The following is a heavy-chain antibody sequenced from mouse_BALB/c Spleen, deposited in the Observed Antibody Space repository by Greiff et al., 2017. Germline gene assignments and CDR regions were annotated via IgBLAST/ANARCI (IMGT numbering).Heavy chain of an antibody. Sequence: EVKVVESGGGLVQPGGSRKLSCAASGFTFSSFGMHWVRQAPEKGLEWVAYISSGCSSLYYADTVKGRFTISRDNPKNTLFLQMTSLRSEDTAMYYCERLGGNGGYWGQGTTRTVPP. D-gene: IGHD2-1*01. V-gene: IGHV5-17*02. CDR2: ISSGCSSL. CDR1: GFTFSSFG. CDR3: ERLGGNGGY. J-gene: IGHJ2*01.